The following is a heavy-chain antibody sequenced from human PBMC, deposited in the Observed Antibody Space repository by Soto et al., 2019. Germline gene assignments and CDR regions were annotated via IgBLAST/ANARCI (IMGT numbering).Heavy chain of an antibody. Sequence: GGSLRLSCAASGFTFSSYSMNWVRQAPGKGLEWVSSISSSSSYIYYADSVKGRFTISRDNAKNSLYLQMNSLRAEDTAVYYCARDPRSYCSSTGCYAGAFDIWGQGTMVTVSS. CDR3: ARDPRSYCSSTGCYAGAFDI. D-gene: IGHD2-2*01. J-gene: IGHJ3*02. V-gene: IGHV3-21*01. CDR1: GFTFSSYS. CDR2: ISSSSSYI.